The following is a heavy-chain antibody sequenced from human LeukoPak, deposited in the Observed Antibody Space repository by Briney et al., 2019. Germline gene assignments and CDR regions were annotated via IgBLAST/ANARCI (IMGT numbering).Heavy chain of an antibody. Sequence: GGSLRLSCAASGFTFSSYEMNWVRQAPGKGLEWVSYVSSSGSTIYYADSVKGRFTISRDNAKNSLYLQMNSLRAEDTAVYYCARLYSGSYPPGYWGQGTLVTVSS. J-gene: IGHJ4*02. V-gene: IGHV3-48*03. CDR1: GFTFSSYE. CDR2: VSSSGSTI. CDR3: ARLYSGSYPPGY. D-gene: IGHD1-26*01.